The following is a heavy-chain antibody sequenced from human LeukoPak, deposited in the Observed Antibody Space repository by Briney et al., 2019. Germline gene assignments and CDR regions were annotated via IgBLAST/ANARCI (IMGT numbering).Heavy chain of an antibody. Sequence: GGSLRLSCAASGFTVTGNYMSWVRQAPGKGLEWVANIKRDGSEKYYVDSVKGRFTISRDNAKNSLDLQMNSLRVEDTAVYYCARLGPASSGWPESFDYWGQGTLVTVSS. J-gene: IGHJ4*02. V-gene: IGHV3-7*03. CDR1: GFTVTGNY. CDR3: ARLGPASSGWPESFDY. CDR2: IKRDGSEK. D-gene: IGHD6-19*01.